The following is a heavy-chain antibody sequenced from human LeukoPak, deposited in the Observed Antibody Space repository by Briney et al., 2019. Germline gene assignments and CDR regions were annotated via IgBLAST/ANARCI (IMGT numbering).Heavy chain of an antibody. CDR2: IRYDGSNK. V-gene: IGHV3-30*02. Sequence: GGSLRLSCAASGFTFSTYGMHWVRQAPGKGLEWVAFIRYDGSNKYYADSVKGRFTISRDNSKNTLYLQMNSLRAEDTAAYYCARDPGYSYGFDYWGQGTLVTVSS. CDR1: GFTFSTYG. D-gene: IGHD5-18*01. J-gene: IGHJ4*02. CDR3: ARDPGYSYGFDY.